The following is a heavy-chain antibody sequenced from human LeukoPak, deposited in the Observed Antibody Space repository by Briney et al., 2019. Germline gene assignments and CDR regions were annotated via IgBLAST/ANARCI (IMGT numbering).Heavy chain of an antibody. CDR3: ARGVSGYFYLFDC. CDR2: INPNSGGT. Sequence: ASVKVSCKASGYTFTDYYMHWVRQAPGQGLEWMGWINPNSGGTNSAQKFQGRVTMTRDTSISTGYMELSRLRSDDTAVYYCARGVSGYFYLFDCWGQGTLVTSST. V-gene: IGHV1-2*02. CDR1: GYTFTDYY. D-gene: IGHD3-22*01. J-gene: IGHJ4*02.